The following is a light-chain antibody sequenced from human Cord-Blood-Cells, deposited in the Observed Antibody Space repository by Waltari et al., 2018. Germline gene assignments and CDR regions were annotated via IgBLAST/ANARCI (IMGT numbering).Light chain of an antibody. CDR1: SSNIGAGYD. CDR2: GNS. Sequence: QSVMTQPPSVSGAPGQRVTISCTGSSSNIGAGYDVHWYQQLPGTAPKLLIYGNSHRPSGVPDLFSGSKSGTSAYLAITGLQAEDEADYYCQSYDSSLSGFYVFGTGTKVTVL. CDR3: QSYDSSLSGFYV. V-gene: IGLV1-40*01. J-gene: IGLJ1*01.